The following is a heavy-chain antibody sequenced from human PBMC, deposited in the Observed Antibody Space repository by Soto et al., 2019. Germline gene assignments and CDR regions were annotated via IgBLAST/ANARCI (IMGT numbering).Heavy chain of an antibody. V-gene: IGHV3-23*01. J-gene: IGHJ4*02. CDR2: ISGSGGST. Sequence: PGGSLRLSCAASGFTFSSYAMSWVRQAPGKGLEWVSAISGSGGSTYYADSVKGRFTISRDNSKNTLYLQMNSLRAEDTAVYYCAKGLFGSGWYYPDYWGQGTLVTVSS. D-gene: IGHD6-19*01. CDR1: GFTFSSYA. CDR3: AKGLFGSGWYYPDY.